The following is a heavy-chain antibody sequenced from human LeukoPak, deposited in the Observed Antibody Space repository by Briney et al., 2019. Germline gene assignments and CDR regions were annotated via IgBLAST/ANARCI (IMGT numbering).Heavy chain of an antibody. Sequence: SETLSLTCTVSGYSISSGYYWGWIRQPPGKGLEWIGSIYHSGSTNYNPSLKSRVTISVDTSKNQFSLKLSSVTAADTAVYYCARGKRFDYWGQGTLVTVSS. CDR2: IYHSGST. D-gene: IGHD5-24*01. V-gene: IGHV4-38-2*02. J-gene: IGHJ4*02. CDR1: GYSISSGYY. CDR3: ARGKRFDY.